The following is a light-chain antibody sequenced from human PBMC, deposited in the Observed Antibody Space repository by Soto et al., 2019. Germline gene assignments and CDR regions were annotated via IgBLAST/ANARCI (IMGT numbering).Light chain of an antibody. V-gene: IGKV3-20*01. CDR1: QSLSSTY. CDR2: GAS. J-gene: IGKJ4*01. Sequence: EIVLTQSPGTLSLSPGERATLSCRASQSLSSTYLAWYQQKPGQAPRLLIYGASSRATGILDRFIGSGSATDFPLTISKLEPEDFAVYHCQQYGNSPPTFGGGTKVEI. CDR3: QQYGNSPPT.